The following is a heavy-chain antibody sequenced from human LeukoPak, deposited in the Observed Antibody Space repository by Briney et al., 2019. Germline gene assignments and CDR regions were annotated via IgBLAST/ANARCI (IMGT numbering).Heavy chain of an antibody. D-gene: IGHD4-11*01. CDR2: INHSGST. CDR3: ARGANSNYVYDY. Sequence: MPSETLSLTCAVYGGSFSGYYWSWIRQPPGKGLEWIGEINHSGSTNYNPSLKSRVTISVDTSKNQFSLKLSSVTAADTAVYYCARGANSNYVYDYWGQGTLVTVSS. V-gene: IGHV4-34*01. CDR1: GGSFSGYY. J-gene: IGHJ4*02.